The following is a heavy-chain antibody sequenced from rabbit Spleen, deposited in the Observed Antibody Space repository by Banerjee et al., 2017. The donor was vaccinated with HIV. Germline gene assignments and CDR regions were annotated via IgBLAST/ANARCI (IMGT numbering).Heavy chain of an antibody. V-gene: IGHV1S43*01. Sequence: QLEESGGGLVKPEGSLTLTCKASGVSLNDKDVMCWVRQAPGKGLEWIGCVWISSGSTWYASWVNGRFTISRSTSLNTVDLQMTSLTAADTATYFCARGFTGGVNDWLDFFNLWGQGTLVTVS. CDR3: ARGFTGGVNDWLDFFNL. J-gene: IGHJ4*01. CDR2: VWISSGST. D-gene: IGHD7-1*01. CDR1: GVSLNDKDV.